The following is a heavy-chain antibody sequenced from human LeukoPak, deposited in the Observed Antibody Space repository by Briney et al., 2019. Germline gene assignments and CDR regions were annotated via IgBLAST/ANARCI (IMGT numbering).Heavy chain of an antibody. D-gene: IGHD6-13*01. CDR3: ARHSSWYYWFDP. CDR2: IYYGGST. J-gene: IGHJ5*02. CDR1: GGSISSYY. Sequence: KPSETLSLTCTVSGGSISSYYWSWFRQPPGKGLEWIGHIYYGGSTYYNPSLKSRLTISVDTSKNQFSLKLSSVTAADTAVYYCARHSSWYYWFDPWGQGTLVTVSS. V-gene: IGHV4-59*08.